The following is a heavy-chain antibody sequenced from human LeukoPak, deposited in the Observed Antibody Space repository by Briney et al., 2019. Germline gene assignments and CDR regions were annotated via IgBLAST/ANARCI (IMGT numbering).Heavy chain of an antibody. CDR1: GFTVSSNY. J-gene: IGHJ4*02. V-gene: IGHV3-7*01. CDR2: IQRDGSEK. CDR3: ARDVNYYGTGPFDY. Sequence: QPGGSLRLSCAASGFTVSSNYMSWVRQAPGKGLEWVANIQRDGSEKHYVDSVKGRFTISRDNARNLLHLQMNTLRVEDTAVYYCARDVNYYGTGPFDYWGQGTLVTVSS. D-gene: IGHD3-10*01.